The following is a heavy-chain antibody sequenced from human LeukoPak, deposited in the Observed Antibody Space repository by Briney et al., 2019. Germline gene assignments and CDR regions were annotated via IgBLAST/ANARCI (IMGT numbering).Heavy chain of an antibody. CDR3: AKVDATYGSGSYYPWVY. CDR1: GFTVSSNY. Sequence: GGSLRLSCTSSGFTVSSNYMSWVRQAPGKGLEWVSVIYSGGSTYYADSVKGRFAISRDNSKNTVYLQMNGLRAEDTAVYYCAKVDATYGSGSYYPWVYWGQGTLVTVSS. V-gene: IGHV3-53*01. CDR2: IYSGGST. D-gene: IGHD3-10*01. J-gene: IGHJ4*02.